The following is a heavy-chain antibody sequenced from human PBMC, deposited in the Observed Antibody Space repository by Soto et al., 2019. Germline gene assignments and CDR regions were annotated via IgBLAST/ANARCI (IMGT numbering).Heavy chain of an antibody. CDR3: AKERATTTAFDY. Sequence: PGGSLRLSCAASGFTLSGDGMSWVRQAPGKGLEWVSLITDNGGSTYYADSVKGRFTISGDSTKNTLFLQMNSLRAEDTAVYYCAKERATTTAFDYWGQGALVTVSS. D-gene: IGHD4-17*01. V-gene: IGHV3-23*01. CDR2: ITDNGGST. J-gene: IGHJ4*02. CDR1: GFTLSGDG.